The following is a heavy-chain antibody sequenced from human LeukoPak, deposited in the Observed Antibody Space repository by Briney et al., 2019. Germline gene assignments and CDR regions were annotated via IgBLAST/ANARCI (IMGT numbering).Heavy chain of an antibody. CDR1: GGSFSGYY. CDR3: ARGNSSSWYWQYYFDY. D-gene: IGHD6-13*01. V-gene: IGHV4-34*01. CDR2: INHSGST. Sequence: SETLSLTCAVYGGSFSGYYWSWIRQPPGKGLEWIGEINHSGSTNYNPSLKSRVTISVNTSKNQFSLKLSSVTAADTAVYYCARGNSSSWYWQYYFDYWGQGTLVTVSS. J-gene: IGHJ4*02.